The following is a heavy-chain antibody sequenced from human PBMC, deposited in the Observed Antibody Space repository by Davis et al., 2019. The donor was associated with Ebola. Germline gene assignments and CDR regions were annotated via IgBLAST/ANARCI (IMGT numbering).Heavy chain of an antibody. CDR3: ARHVGDGYNWDAFDI. D-gene: IGHD5-24*01. Sequence: PSETLSLTCAVYGGSFSGYYWSWIRQPPGKGLEWIGEINHSGSTYYNPSLKSRVTISVDTSKNQFSLKLSSVTAADTAVYYCARHVGDGYNWDAFDIWGQGTMVTVSS. CDR1: GGSFSGYY. V-gene: IGHV4-34*01. CDR2: INHSGST. J-gene: IGHJ3*02.